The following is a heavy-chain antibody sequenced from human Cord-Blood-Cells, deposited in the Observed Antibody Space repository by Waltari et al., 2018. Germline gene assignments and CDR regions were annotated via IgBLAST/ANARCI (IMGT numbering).Heavy chain of an antibody. Sequence: QVQLQQWGAGLLKPSETLSRTCAVYGGSFSGYYWSWIRQPPGKGLEWIGEINHSGSTNYTPSLKSRVTISVDTSKNQFSLKLSSVTAADTAVYYCARRGGGKVDYWGQGTLVTVSS. CDR1: GGSFSGYY. V-gene: IGHV4-34*01. D-gene: IGHD2-15*01. CDR2: INHSGST. J-gene: IGHJ4*02. CDR3: ARRGGGKVDY.